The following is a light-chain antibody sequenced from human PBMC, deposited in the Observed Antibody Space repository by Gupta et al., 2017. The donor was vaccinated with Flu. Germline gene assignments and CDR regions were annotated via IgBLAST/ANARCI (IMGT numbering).Light chain of an antibody. V-gene: IGLV1-36*01. CDR1: SSNIGRNA. CDR3: EAWDDSLNGPV. CDR2: YDD. Sequence: QSVLTQPHSLSEAPRQRVTISCSGSSSNIGRNAVNWYQHLPGKAPKLLVFYDDLLPAGISDRFSASKSGTSASLVISGLQSEDEADYYCEAWDDSLNGPVFGGGTKLTVL. J-gene: IGLJ3*02.